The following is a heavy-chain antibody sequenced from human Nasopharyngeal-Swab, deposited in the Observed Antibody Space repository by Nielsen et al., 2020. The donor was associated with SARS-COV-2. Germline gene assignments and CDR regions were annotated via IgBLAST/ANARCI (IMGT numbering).Heavy chain of an antibody. D-gene: IGHD3-10*01. CDR3: ARGYGSGSYYAYYYYGMDV. CDR1: GYTFTSYG. J-gene: IGHJ6*02. Sequence: ASVKVSCKASGYTFTSYGISWVRQAHGQGLEWMGWISAYNGNTNYAQKLQGRVTMTTDTSTSTAYMELRSLRSDDTAVYYCARGYGSGSYYAYYYYGMDVWGQGTTVTVSS. V-gene: IGHV1-18*01. CDR2: ISAYNGNT.